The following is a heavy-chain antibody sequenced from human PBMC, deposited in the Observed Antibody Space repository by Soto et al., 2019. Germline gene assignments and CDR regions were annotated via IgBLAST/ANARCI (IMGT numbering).Heavy chain of an antibody. Sequence: SETLSLTCTVSGGSISSHYWTWIWIRQLPGRGLEWVGYIYDSVKTKYNPSLKSRVTISVDTSKNQFSLQLSSVTAADTAVYYCARADRTLVTSYSLDVWGQGTTVTVSS. J-gene: IGHJ6*02. D-gene: IGHD2-21*02. CDR2: IYDSVKT. V-gene: IGHV4-59*11. CDR3: ARADRTLVTSYSLDV. CDR1: GGSISSHY.